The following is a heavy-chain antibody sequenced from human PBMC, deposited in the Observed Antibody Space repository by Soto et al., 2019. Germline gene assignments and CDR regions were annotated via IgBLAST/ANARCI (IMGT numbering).Heavy chain of an antibody. CDR1: GFTFSSYE. V-gene: IGHV3-48*03. Sequence: GGSLRLSCAASGFTFSSYEMNWVRQAPGKGLEWVSYISYTGSTIYYADSVRGRFTISRDNSKNSLYLQMNSLRAEDTAVYYCARGLRNYYDRSGLHYWGQGTLVTV. D-gene: IGHD3-22*01. CDR2: ISYTGSTI. CDR3: ARGLRNYYDRSGLHY. J-gene: IGHJ4*02.